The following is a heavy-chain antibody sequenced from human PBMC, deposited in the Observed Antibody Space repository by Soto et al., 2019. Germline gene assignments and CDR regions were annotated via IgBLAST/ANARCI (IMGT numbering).Heavy chain of an antibody. D-gene: IGHD3-22*01. Sequence: ASVKVSCKASGYTYTTYGISWVRQAPGQGLEWMGWISTYNGNTNYAQKLQGRVTMTTDTSTSTAYMELRSLRSDDTAVYYCARDIKYYYDSSGYQPIDYWGQGTLVTVSS. J-gene: IGHJ4*02. CDR2: ISTYNGNT. V-gene: IGHV1-18*01. CDR1: GYTYTTYG. CDR3: ARDIKYYYDSSGYQPIDY.